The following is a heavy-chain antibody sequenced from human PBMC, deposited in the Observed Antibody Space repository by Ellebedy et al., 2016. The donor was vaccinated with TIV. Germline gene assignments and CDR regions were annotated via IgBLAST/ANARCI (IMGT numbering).Heavy chain of an antibody. Sequence: GESLKISCAASGFTLRSYSMNWVRQAPGKGLEWVSYISSSSSTIYYAASVKGRFTISRDNAKNSLYLQMNSLRAEDTAVYYCERDPLGNYGDYVDYWGQGTLVTVSS. D-gene: IGHD4-17*01. CDR2: ISSSSSTI. CDR3: ERDPLGNYGDYVDY. V-gene: IGHV3-48*01. J-gene: IGHJ4*02. CDR1: GFTLRSYS.